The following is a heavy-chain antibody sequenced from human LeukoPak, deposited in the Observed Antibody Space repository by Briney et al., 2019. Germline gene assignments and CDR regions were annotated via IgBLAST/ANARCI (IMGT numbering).Heavy chain of an antibody. V-gene: IGHV3-30*02. CDR2: IQNDGNSK. D-gene: IGHD4-17*01. CDR3: AKDRPDGDYPHY. Sequence: QSGGSLRLSCAASGLTFSMPPMDWVRQAPGKGLEWVAFIQNDGNSKNYADSVRGRFTISRDTSKNTLYLQMNSLRAEDTAVYYCAKDRPDGDYPHYWGQGTLVTVSS. CDR1: GLTFSMPP. J-gene: IGHJ4*02.